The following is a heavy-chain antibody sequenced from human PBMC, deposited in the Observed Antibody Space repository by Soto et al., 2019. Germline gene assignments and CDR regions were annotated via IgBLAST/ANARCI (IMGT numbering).Heavy chain of an antibody. CDR1: GGSLSRYC. V-gene: IGHV4-4*07. Sequence: SETLSLTCTVSGGSLSRYCWRWIRQPSGKGLEWIGRIYPSGSTNYSPSLKSRVTMSVDTSKNQLSLKLSSVTAADTAVYYCARGEIGNGYGMDVWGQGTTVTVSS. J-gene: IGHJ6*02. CDR3: ARGEIGNGYGMDV. CDR2: IYPSGST. D-gene: IGHD2-8*01.